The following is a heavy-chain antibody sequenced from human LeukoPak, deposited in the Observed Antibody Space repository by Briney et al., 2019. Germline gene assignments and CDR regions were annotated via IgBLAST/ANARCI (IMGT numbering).Heavy chain of an antibody. CDR2: IYYSGTT. J-gene: IGHJ4*02. CDR3: ATRGYSGYDPFDY. V-gene: IGHV4-31*03. D-gene: IGHD5-12*01. Sequence: SETLSLTCTVSGGSISSGGYYWSWIRQHPGKGLEWIGYIYYSGTTYYNPSLKSRVTISLDTSKNQFSLKLSSVTAADTAVYYCATRGYSGYDPFDYWGQGTLVTVSS. CDR1: GGSISSGGYY.